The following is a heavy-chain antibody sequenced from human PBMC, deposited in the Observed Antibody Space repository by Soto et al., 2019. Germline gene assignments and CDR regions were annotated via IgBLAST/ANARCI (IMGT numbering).Heavy chain of an antibody. V-gene: IGHV1-2*04. Sequence: ASVKVSCKASGYTFTGYYMHWVRQAPGQGLEWMGWINPNSGGTNYAQKFQGWVTMTRDTSISTAYMELSRLRSDDAAVYSCARGEGVLRFLEWLSPQHLGYYYYGMDVRCQGTTVTVSS. J-gene: IGHJ6*02. CDR3: ARGEGVLRFLEWLSPQHLGYYYYGMDV. CDR1: GYTFTGYY. CDR2: INPNSGGT. D-gene: IGHD3-3*01.